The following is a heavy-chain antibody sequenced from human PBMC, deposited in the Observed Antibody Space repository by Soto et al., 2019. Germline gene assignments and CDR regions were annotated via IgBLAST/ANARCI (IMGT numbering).Heavy chain of an antibody. D-gene: IGHD7-27*01. J-gene: IGHJ4*02. CDR2: IFDIGAT. V-gene: IGHV4-39*01. CDR1: GGSISSATHY. CDR3: ARHSPGDPPDY. Sequence: QLQLQESGPGLVKASETLSLTCHVSGGSISSATHYWGWIRQPPDKGLEWIGSIFDIGATYYNPSFKSPVTISVDKSKNQFSLRLSSVTAVDTAVYYCARHSPGDPPDYWGQGTLVTVSS.